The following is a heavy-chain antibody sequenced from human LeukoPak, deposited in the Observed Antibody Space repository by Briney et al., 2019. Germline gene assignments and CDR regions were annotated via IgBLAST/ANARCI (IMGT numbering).Heavy chain of an antibody. CDR2: IRYDGSNK. CDR1: GFTFSSYG. V-gene: IGHV3-30*02. CDR3: AKDRLGEGSSGSYGDY. D-gene: IGHD1-26*01. Sequence: AGGSLRLSCAASGFTFSSYGMHWVRQAPGKGLEWVAFIRYDGSNKYYADSVKGRFTISRDNSKNTLYLQMNSLRAEDTAVYYCAKDRLGEGSSGSYGDYWGQGTLVTVSS. J-gene: IGHJ4*02.